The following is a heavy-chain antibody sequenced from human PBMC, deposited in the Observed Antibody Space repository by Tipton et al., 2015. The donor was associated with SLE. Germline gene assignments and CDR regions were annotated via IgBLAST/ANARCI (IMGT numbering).Heavy chain of an antibody. CDR3: AKSLFDSGNYYYFDH. J-gene: IGHJ4*02. CDR2: ITRSGIST. D-gene: IGHD3-10*01. Sequence: SLRLSCAASGFTFSTNALSWVRQAPGRGLEWVSSITRSGISTYYADSVKGRFTISRDNFKNTLYLLMNSLRAEDTAIYYCAKSLFDSGNYYYFDHWGQGTLVTVSA. CDR1: GFTFSTNA. V-gene: IGHV3-23*01.